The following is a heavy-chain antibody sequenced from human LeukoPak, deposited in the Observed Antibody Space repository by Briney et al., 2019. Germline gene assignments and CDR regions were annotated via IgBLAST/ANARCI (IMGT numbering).Heavy chain of an antibody. CDR3: ARGVVGSSWFDP. J-gene: IGHJ5*02. Sequence: SETLSLTCTVSGGSVTSGSYYWSWIRQPPGKGLAWIGYIYHSGSTNYNPSLKGRVTISMDTSKNQLSLKKTSVTAADTAFYFCARGVVGSSWFDPWGQGTLVTVSS. V-gene: IGHV4-61*01. CDR2: IYHSGST. CDR1: GGSVTSGSYY. D-gene: IGHD2-21*01.